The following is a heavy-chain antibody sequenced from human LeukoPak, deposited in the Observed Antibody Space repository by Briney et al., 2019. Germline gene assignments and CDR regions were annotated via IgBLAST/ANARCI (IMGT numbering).Heavy chain of an antibody. CDR3: AREYYHYDSSGYYLSY. V-gene: IGHV1-2*02. CDR2: INPNSGGT. Sequence: ASVKVSCKASGYTFTGYYMHWVRQAPGQGLEWMGWINPNSGGTNYAQKFQGRVTMTRDTSISTAYMELSRLRSDDTAVYYCAREYYHYDSSGYYLSYWGQGTLVTVSS. J-gene: IGHJ4*02. CDR1: GYTFTGYY. D-gene: IGHD3-22*01.